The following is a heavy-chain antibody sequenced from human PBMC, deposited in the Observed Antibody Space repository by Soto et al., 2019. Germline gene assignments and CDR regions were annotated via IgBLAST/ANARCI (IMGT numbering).Heavy chain of an antibody. CDR1: GFTFSDYY. J-gene: IGHJ3*02. CDR3: ARVCSSTSCHDAFDI. V-gene: IGHV3-11*01. D-gene: IGHD2-2*01. Sequence: PGGSLRLSCAASGFTFSDYYMSWIRQAPGKGLEWVSYISSSGITIYYADSVKGRFTISRDNAKNSLYLQMNSLRAEDTAVYYCARVCSSTSCHDAFDIWGQGTMVTVSS. CDR2: ISSSGITI.